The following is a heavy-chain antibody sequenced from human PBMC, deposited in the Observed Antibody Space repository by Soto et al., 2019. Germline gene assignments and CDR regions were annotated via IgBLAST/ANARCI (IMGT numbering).Heavy chain of an antibody. D-gene: IGHD3-10*01. Sequence: ASVKVSCKASGYTFTSYAMHWVRQAPGQRLEWMGWINAGNGNTKYSQKFQGRVTITRDTSASTAYMELSSLRSEDTAVYYCARDLLSSLGVHYYYYGMDVWGQGTTVTVYS. CDR3: ARDLLSSLGVHYYYYGMDV. CDR1: GYTFTSYA. V-gene: IGHV1-3*01. J-gene: IGHJ6*02. CDR2: INAGNGNT.